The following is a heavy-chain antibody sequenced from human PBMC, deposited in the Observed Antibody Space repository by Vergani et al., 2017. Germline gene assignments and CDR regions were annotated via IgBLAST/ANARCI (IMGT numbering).Heavy chain of an antibody. J-gene: IGHJ4*02. Sequence: QMQLQESGPGLVKPPGTLSLTCAVSGGSVSSSSWWCWVLQPPGKGLEWIGEIYHSGTTNFNPSLKSRVTMSIDKSKNQFSLKLNSVTAADTAVYYCTRGYGDYGADWGQGILVTVSS. D-gene: IGHD4-17*01. CDR2: IYHSGTT. CDR1: GGSVSSSSW. CDR3: TRGYGDYGAD. V-gene: IGHV4-4*03.